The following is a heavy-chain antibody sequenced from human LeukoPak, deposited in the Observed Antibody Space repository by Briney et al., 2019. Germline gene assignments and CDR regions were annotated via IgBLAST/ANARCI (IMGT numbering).Heavy chain of an antibody. J-gene: IGHJ4*02. CDR2: ISGSGGTA. CDR3: AKNSLRNSDY. D-gene: IGHD4-17*01. V-gene: IGHV3-23*01. Sequence: QPGGSLRLSCAASGFPFSSYAMSWVRQAPGKGLEWVSVISGSGGTAYYADSVKGRFTISRDNSKNTLDLQMNSLRVEDTAVYYCAKNSLRNSDYWGQGTLVTVSS. CDR1: GFPFSSYA.